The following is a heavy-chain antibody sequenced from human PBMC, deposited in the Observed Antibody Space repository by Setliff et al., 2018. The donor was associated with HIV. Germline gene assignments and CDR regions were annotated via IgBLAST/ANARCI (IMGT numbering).Heavy chain of an antibody. CDR3: AAQDLDLVKYYYMDY. V-gene: IGHV4-39*07. J-gene: IGHJ4*02. CDR1: GGSISRSTHH. Sequence: SETLSLTCTVSGGSISRSTHHWAWIRQPPGKGLEWIGALSSKGQAYYNPSLKSRVAISIDSSKNLFSLRLDSLTAADTAVYYCAAQDLDLVKYYYMDYWGPGALVTV. CDR2: LSSKGQA. D-gene: IGHD2-21*01.